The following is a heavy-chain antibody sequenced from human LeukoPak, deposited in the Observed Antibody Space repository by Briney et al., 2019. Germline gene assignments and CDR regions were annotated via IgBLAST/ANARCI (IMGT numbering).Heavy chain of an antibody. V-gene: IGHV1-24*01. CDR2: FDPEDGET. CDR1: GYTLTELS. CDR3: ARGTTRNVGLYYYYYYYMDV. Sequence: GASVKVSCKVSGYTLTELSMHWVRQAPGKGLEWMGGFDPEDGETIYAQKFQGRVTMTEDTSTDTAYMELSSLRSEDTAVYYCARGTTRNVGLYYYYYYYMDVWGKGTTVTISS. J-gene: IGHJ6*03. D-gene: IGHD2-15*01.